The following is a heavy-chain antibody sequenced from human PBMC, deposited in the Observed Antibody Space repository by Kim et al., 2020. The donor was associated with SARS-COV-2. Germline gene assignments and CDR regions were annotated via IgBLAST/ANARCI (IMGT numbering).Heavy chain of an antibody. CDR1: GFTFSSYA. CDR3: AKDRVITFGGVIGADAFDI. J-gene: IGHJ3*02. D-gene: IGHD3-16*02. V-gene: IGHV3-23*01. Sequence: GGSLRLSCAASGFTFSSYAMSWVRQAPGKGLEWVSAISGSGGSTYYADSVKGRFTISRDNSKNTLYLQMNSLRAEDTAVYYCAKDRVITFGGVIGADAFDIWGQGTMVTVSS. CDR2: ISGSGGST.